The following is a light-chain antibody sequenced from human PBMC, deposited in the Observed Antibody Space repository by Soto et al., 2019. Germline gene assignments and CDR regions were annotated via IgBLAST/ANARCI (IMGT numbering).Light chain of an antibody. CDR1: SGDVDAFDY. V-gene: IGLV2-14*01. CDR3: TSFTSSSTQV. CDR2: EVS. Sequence: QSVLTQPASVSGSPGHTITISCTGTSGDVDAFDYVSWYKQHPGKAPKLMIFEVSDRPSGVSDRFSGSKSGSTASLTISGLQAEDEADYFCTSFTSSSTQVFGTGTKVTVL. J-gene: IGLJ1*01.